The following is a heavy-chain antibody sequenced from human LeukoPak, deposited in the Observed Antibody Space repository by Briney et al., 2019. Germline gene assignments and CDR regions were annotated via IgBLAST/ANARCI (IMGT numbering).Heavy chain of an antibody. V-gene: IGHV5-51*01. Sequence: GESLKISCKGSGYSFTSYWIGWVRQMPGKGLEWMGIIYPGDPDTRYSPSFQGQVTISADKSINTAYLQWSSLKASDTAMYYCARQGKITTGRNYFDYWGQGTLVTVSS. J-gene: IGHJ4*02. CDR2: IYPGDPDT. D-gene: IGHD1-1*01. CDR1: GYSFTSYW. CDR3: ARQGKITTGRNYFDY.